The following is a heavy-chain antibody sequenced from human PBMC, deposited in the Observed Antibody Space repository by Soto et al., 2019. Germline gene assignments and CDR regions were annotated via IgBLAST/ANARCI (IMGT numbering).Heavy chain of an antibody. Sequence: QVQLVESGGGVVQPGRSLRLSCAASGFTFSSYAMHWFRQAPGKGLEWVAVIAYDGSKKYYADSVKGRFTISRDNSKNTLYLQMNSLRAEDTAVYYCARDCSPLPYCGGDCYRRPTYYYYGMDVWGQGTTVTVSS. D-gene: IGHD2-21*02. CDR1: GFTFSSYA. CDR2: IAYDGSKK. V-gene: IGHV3-30-3*01. CDR3: ARDCSPLPYCGGDCYRRPTYYYYGMDV. J-gene: IGHJ6*02.